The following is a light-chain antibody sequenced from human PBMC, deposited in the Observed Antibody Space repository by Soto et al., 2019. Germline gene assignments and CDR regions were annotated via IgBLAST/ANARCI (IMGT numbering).Light chain of an antibody. V-gene: IGLV2-14*01. J-gene: IGLJ2*01. CDR1: SSDVGGYNY. CDR2: DVS. CDR3: SSYTASSTVL. Sequence: QPVLTQPASVSGSPGQSITISCTGTSSDVGGYNYVSWYQQYPGKAPKLMIYDVSNRPSGISNRFSGSKSGNTASLTIFGLQAEDEADYYCSSYTASSTVLFGGGTKLTVL.